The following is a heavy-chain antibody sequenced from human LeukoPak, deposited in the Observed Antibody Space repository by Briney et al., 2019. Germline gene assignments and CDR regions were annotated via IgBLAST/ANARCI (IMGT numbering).Heavy chain of an antibody. V-gene: IGHV3-74*01. CDR1: GFTFSPNW. D-gene: IGHD2-21*02. Sequence: GGSLRLAYTASGFTFSPNWMHWVRQTPGKGLVWVSRISSDGRTTSYADSVKGRFTISRDNAKNTLYLQMDSLRVEDTAVYYCARTPEYDCPAHTADDCFFRHFDLWGRGTLVTASS. CDR2: ISSDGRTT. CDR3: ARTPEYDCPAHTADDCFFRHFDL. J-gene: IGHJ2*01.